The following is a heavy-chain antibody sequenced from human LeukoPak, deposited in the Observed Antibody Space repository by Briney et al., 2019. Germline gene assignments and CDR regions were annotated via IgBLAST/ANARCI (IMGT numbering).Heavy chain of an antibody. J-gene: IGHJ6*02. CDR2: IYSSGST. V-gene: IGHV4-4*07. D-gene: IGHD6-13*01. CDR1: GVSISDYY. CDR3: ARDLPGEKAGSMDV. Sequence: SETLSLTCSVSGVSISDYYWSLIRQPAGKGLEWIGRIYSSGSTNYNPSLKSRVTMSVDASKNQFSLKLTSLTAADTAVYYCARDLPGEKAGSMDVWGQGTTVTVSS.